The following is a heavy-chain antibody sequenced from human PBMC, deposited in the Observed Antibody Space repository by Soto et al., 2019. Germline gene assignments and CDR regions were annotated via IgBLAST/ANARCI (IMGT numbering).Heavy chain of an antibody. D-gene: IGHD2-21*02. CDR1: GGSISSYY. CDR3: ARVTATHYYYYMDV. CDR2: IYYSGST. V-gene: IGHV4-59*01. Sequence: SETLSLTCTVSGGSISSYYWSWIRQPPGKGLEWIGYIYYSGSTNYNPSLKSRVTISVDTSKNQFSLKLSSVTAADTAVYYCARVTATHYYYYMDVWGKGTTVTVSS. J-gene: IGHJ6*03.